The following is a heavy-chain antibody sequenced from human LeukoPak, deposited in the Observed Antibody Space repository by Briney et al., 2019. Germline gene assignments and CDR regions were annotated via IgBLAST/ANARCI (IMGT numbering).Heavy chain of an antibody. V-gene: IGHV4-59*01. D-gene: IGHD3-22*01. CDR2: IYYSGST. CDR3: ARDGYYDSSGYRTYYYYMDV. Sequence: PSETLSLTCTVSGGSIRSYYWSWIRQPPGKGLEWIGYIYYSGSTNYNPSLKSRVTISVDTSKNQFSLKLSSVTAADTAVYYCARDGYYDSSGYRTYYYYMDVWGEGTTVTVSS. CDR1: GGSIRSYY. J-gene: IGHJ6*03.